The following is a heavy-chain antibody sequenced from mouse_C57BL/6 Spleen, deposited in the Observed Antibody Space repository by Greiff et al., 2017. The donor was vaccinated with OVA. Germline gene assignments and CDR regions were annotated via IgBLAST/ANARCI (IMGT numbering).Heavy chain of an antibody. CDR2: INPGSGGT. V-gene: IGHV1-54*01. CDR3: ARNPGYFDV. CDR1: GYAFTNYL. Sequence: VKLMESGAELVRPGTSVKVSCKASGYAFTNYLIEWVKQRPGQGLEWIGVINPGSGGTNYNEKFKGKATLTADKSSSTAYMQLSSLTSEDSAVYFCARNPGYFDVWGTGTTVTVSS. J-gene: IGHJ1*03.